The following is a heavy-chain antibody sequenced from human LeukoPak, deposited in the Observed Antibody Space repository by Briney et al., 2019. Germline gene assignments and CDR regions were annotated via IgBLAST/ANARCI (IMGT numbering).Heavy chain of an antibody. Sequence: GGSLRLSCAASGFTFSSYSMNWVRQAPGKGLEWVSSISSSSSYIYYADSVKGRFTISRDNAKNSLYLQMNSLRAEDTAVYYCARETQNLYYYYGSGKGAFDIWGQGTMVTVSS. CDR1: GFTFSSYS. D-gene: IGHD3-10*01. J-gene: IGHJ3*02. V-gene: IGHV3-21*01. CDR3: ARETQNLYYYYGSGKGAFDI. CDR2: ISSSSSYI.